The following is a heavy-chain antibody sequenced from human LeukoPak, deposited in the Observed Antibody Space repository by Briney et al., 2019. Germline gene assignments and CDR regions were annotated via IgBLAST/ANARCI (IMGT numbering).Heavy chain of an antibody. D-gene: IGHD4-17*01. V-gene: IGHV3-21*01. CDR1: GFTLSSYS. CDR2: ISSSSSYI. Sequence: GGSLRLSCAASGFTLSSYSMNWVRQAPGKGLEWVSSISSSSSYIYYADSVRGRFTISRDNAKNSLYLQMNSLRAEDTAVYYCARDLYGANAFDIWGQGTMVTVSS. J-gene: IGHJ3*02. CDR3: ARDLYGANAFDI.